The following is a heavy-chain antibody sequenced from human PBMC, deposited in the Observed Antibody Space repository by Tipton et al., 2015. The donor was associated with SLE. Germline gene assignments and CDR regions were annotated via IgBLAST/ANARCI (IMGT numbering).Heavy chain of an antibody. J-gene: IGHJ4*02. CDR1: GGSFSGYY. CDR3: ARKGGSSGWYPYYFDY. V-gene: IGHV4-34*01. D-gene: IGHD6-19*01. Sequence: LRLSCAVYGGSFSGYYWSWIRQPPGKGLEWIGEINHSGSTNYNPSLKSRVTISVDTSKNQFSLKLSSVTAADTAVYYCARKGGSSGWYPYYFDYWGQGTLVTVSS. CDR2: INHSGST.